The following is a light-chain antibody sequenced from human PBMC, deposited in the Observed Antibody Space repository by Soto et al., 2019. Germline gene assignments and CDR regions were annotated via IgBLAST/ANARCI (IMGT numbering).Light chain of an antibody. CDR2: DAS. CDR1: QDISNY. J-gene: IGKJ3*01. CDR3: QQYDTLRVT. Sequence: DIQMTQSPSSLSASVGDRVTITCQASQDISNYLNWYQQKPGKAPKLLIYDASNLETGVPSRFSGSGSGTDFTFTISSLQPEDIATYYCQQYDTLRVTFGPGTKVDSK. V-gene: IGKV1-33*01.